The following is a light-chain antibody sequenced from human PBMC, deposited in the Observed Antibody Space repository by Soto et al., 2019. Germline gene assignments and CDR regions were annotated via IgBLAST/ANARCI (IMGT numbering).Light chain of an antibody. CDR1: QGITRY. CDR2: FAS. CDR3: LQYSNFPWT. Sequence: DIQMTQSPSVMSASIGDAVTITCRASQGITRYLAWFQQHPGKVPKRLIYFASTSQSGVPSRFSASGSGTQFTLTINGLQTEDFATYYCLQYSNFPWTFGQGTKV. V-gene: IGKV1-17*03. J-gene: IGKJ1*01.